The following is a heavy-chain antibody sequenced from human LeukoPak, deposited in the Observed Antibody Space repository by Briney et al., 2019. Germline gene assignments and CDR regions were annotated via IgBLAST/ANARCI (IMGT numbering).Heavy chain of an antibody. CDR3: ARGRIVLMVYPRNWFDP. J-gene: IGHJ5*02. V-gene: IGHV4-34*01. D-gene: IGHD2-8*01. Sequence: SSETLSLTCAVYGGSFSGYYWSWIRQPPGKGLEWIGEINHSGSTNYNPSLKSRVTTSVDTSKNQFSLKPSSVTAADTAVYYCARGRIVLMVYPRNWFDPWGQGTLVTVSS. CDR2: INHSGST. CDR1: GGSFSGYY.